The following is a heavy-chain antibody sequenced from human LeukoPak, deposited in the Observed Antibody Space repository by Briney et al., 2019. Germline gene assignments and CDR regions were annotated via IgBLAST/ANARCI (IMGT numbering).Heavy chain of an antibody. V-gene: IGHV3-23*01. CDR2: NSGGGEPT. D-gene: IGHD4-17*01. J-gene: IGHJ4*02. CDR3: ARDYADYVGYFFFDY. Sequence: GGSLRLSCAASGFTFNNYAMNGVRHAPGKGLEWVSSNSGGGEPTYYADSAKGRFTISRDNSQNTLYLQMNSLRAEDTAVYYCARDYADYVGYFFFDYWGQGTLVTVSS. CDR1: GFTFNNYA.